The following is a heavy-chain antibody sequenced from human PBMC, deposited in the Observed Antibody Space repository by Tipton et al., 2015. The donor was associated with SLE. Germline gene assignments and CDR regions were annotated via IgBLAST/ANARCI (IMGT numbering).Heavy chain of an antibody. CDR2: INRSGST. D-gene: IGHD3-10*01. Sequence: LRLSCAVYGGSFSGYYWSWIRQPPGKGLEWIGEINRSGSTNYNPSLKSRVTISVDTSKNQFSLKLSSVTAADTAVYYCTRHDYFASGRVYWGQGTLVTVSS. V-gene: IGHV4-34*01. J-gene: IGHJ4*02. CDR1: GGSFSGYY. CDR3: TRHDYFASGRVY.